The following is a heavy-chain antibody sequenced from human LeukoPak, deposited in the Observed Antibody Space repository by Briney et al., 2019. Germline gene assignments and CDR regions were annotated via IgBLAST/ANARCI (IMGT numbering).Heavy chain of an antibody. V-gene: IGHV4-59*08. J-gene: IGHJ4*02. Sequence: PSETLSLTCTVSGGSISGYYWSWVRQPPLKGLEWIGYIYSSGITRYSPSLKSRLTISVDTSKNQFSLRLSSVTAADTALYYCAGLATDSDILTGSDYWGQGTLVTVSS. CDR2: IYSSGIT. D-gene: IGHD3-9*01. CDR1: GGSISGYY. CDR3: AGLATDSDILTGSDY.